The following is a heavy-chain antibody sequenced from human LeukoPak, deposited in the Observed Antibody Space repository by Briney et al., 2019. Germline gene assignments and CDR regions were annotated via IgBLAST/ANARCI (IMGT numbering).Heavy chain of an antibody. CDR1: GFTFSSYG. V-gene: IGHV3-30*02. Sequence: PGGSLRFSCAASGFTFSSYGMHWVRQAPGKGLEWVAFIRYDGSNKYYADSVKGRFTISRDNSKNTLYLQMNSLRAEDTAVYYCAKRGYYGSGSYFDYWGQGTLVTVSS. CDR2: IRYDGSNK. J-gene: IGHJ4*02. D-gene: IGHD3-10*01. CDR3: AKRGYYGSGSYFDY.